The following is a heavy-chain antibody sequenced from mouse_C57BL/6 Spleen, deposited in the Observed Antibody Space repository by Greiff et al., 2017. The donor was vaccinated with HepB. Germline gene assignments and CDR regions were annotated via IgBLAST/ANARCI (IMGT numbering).Heavy chain of an antibody. V-gene: IGHV10-1*01. D-gene: IGHD1-1*01. CDR3: VRGRGYYWDWYFDV. Sequence: EVQVVESGGGLVQPKGSLKLSCAASGFSFNTYAMNWVRQAPGKGLEWVARIRSKSNNYATYYADSVKDRFTISRDDSESMLYLQMNNLKTEDTAMYYCVRGRGYYWDWYFDVWGTGTTVTVSS. CDR2: IRSKSNNYAT. CDR1: GFSFNTYA. J-gene: IGHJ1*03.